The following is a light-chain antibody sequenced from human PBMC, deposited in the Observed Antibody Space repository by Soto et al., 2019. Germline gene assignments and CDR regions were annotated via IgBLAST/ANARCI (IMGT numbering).Light chain of an antibody. CDR1: QSVSSSY. CDR3: QQYGSSPLFT. J-gene: IGKJ3*01. Sequence: EIVLTQSPGTLSLSPGERATLSCRASQSVSSSYLAWYQQKPGQAPRRLIYGASSRATGIPDRFSGSGSGTEFTLTTSRLEPEDFAVYYCQQYGSSPLFTFGLGTQVEIK. V-gene: IGKV3-20*01. CDR2: GAS.